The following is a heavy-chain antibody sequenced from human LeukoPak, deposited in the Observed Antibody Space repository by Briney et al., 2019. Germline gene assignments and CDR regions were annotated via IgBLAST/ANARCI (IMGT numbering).Heavy chain of an antibody. V-gene: IGHV4-39*01. Sequence: SETLSLTCTVSSGSISSYYWGWIRQPPGKGLEWIGTIYSSGSTYYIPSLKSRLTMSIDTSKNQFSLKLSSVTAADTAVYYCARGLYCSGGSCYASWFDPWGQGTLVTVSS. J-gene: IGHJ5*02. CDR1: SGSISSYY. CDR2: IYSSGST. D-gene: IGHD2-15*01. CDR3: ARGLYCSGGSCYASWFDP.